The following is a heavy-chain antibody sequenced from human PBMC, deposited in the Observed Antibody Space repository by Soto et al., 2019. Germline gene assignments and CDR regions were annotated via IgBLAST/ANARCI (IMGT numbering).Heavy chain of an antibody. CDR3: AREAVVADAFDI. Sequence: PGGCLRLSCAASGFTFSSYSMNWVRLATRKGLEWVSYISSSSSTIYYADSVKGRFTISRDNAKNSLYLQMNSLRAEDTAVYYCAREAVVADAFDIWGQGTMVTVS. D-gene: IGHD2-15*01. CDR2: ISSSSSTI. V-gene: IGHV3-48*01. CDR1: GFTFSSYS. J-gene: IGHJ3*02.